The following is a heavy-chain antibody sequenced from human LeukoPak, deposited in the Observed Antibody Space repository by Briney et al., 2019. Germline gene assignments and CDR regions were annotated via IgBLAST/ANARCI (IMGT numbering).Heavy chain of an antibody. D-gene: IGHD6-19*01. V-gene: IGHV4-59*01. CDR3: ARESVAGSYYFDY. Sequence: KPSETLSLTCTVSGGSISSYYWSWIRQPPGKGLEWIGYIYYSGSTNYNPSLKSRVTISVDTSKNQFPLKLSSVTAADTAVYYCARESVAGSYYFDYWGQGTLVTVSS. J-gene: IGHJ4*02. CDR1: GGSISSYY. CDR2: IYYSGST.